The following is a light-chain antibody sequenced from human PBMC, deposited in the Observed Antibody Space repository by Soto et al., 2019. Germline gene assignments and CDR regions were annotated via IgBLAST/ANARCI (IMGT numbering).Light chain of an antibody. J-gene: IGLJ1*01. V-gene: IGLV2-18*02. CDR1: SSDVGGYNR. CDR3: TSYATGSAYV. CDR2: DVS. Sequence: QSVLNQPPSVSRAPGQAGTISCTGTSSDVGGYNRVSWYQQPPGKAPKLLIYDVSNRPSGGSTRFSGSKSGNTASLTISGLQAEDEADYYCTSYATGSAYVFGPGTKVTVL.